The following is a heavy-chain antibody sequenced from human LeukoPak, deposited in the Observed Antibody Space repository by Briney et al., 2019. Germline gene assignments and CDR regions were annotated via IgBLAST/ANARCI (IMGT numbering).Heavy chain of an antibody. J-gene: IGHJ4*02. CDR2: IYSGGST. V-gene: IGHV3-66*02. D-gene: IGHD2-15*01. CDR1: GFTVSSNY. Sequence: GGSLRLSCGASGFTVSSNYMSWVRQAPGKGLEWVSVIYSGGSTYYADSVKGRFTISRDNSKNTLYLQMNSLRAEDTAVYYCARAGYCSGGSCSFTYYFDYWGQGTLVTVSS. CDR3: ARAGYCSGGSCSFTYYFDY.